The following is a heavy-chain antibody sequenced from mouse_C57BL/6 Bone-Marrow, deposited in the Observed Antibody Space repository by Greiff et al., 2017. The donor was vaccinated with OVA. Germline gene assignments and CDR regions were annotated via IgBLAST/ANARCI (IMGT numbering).Heavy chain of an antibody. CDR2: ISSGGSYT. Sequence: EVKLMESGGDLVKPGGSLKLSCAASGFTFSSYGMSWVRQTPDKRLEWVATISSGGSYTYYPDSVKGRFTISRDNAKNTLYLQMSSLKSEDTAMYYCARQGLILGRGFDYWGQGTTLTVSS. J-gene: IGHJ2*01. CDR3: ARQGLILGRGFDY. D-gene: IGHD4-1*01. CDR1: GFTFSSYG. V-gene: IGHV5-6*01.